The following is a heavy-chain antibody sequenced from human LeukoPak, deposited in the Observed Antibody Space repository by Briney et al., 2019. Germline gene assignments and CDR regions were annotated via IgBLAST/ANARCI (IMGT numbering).Heavy chain of an antibody. CDR1: GFTFNSYW. J-gene: IGHJ3*02. Sequence: AGGSLRLSCAASGFTFNSYWMSWVRQAPGKGLEWVANIKQDGSEKYYVDSVKGRFTISRDNAKNSLYLQMNSLRSEDTAVYYCARGQSYYDSSGPDAFDIWGQGTMVTVSS. D-gene: IGHD3-22*01. V-gene: IGHV3-7*03. CDR3: ARGQSYYDSSGPDAFDI. CDR2: IKQDGSEK.